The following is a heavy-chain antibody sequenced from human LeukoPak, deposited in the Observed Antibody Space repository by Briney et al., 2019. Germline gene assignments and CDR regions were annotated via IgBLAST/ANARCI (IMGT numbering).Heavy chain of an antibody. Sequence: GGSLRLSCAASGFTFSSYSMNWVRQAPGKGLEWVSSISSSSSYIYYADSVKGRFTTSRDNAKNSLYLQMNSLRAEDTAVYYCAREWSSTNHYYGMDVWGQGTTVTVSS. CDR2: ISSSSSYI. V-gene: IGHV3-21*01. CDR1: GFTFSSYS. J-gene: IGHJ6*02. CDR3: AREWSSTNHYYGMDV. D-gene: IGHD2-2*01.